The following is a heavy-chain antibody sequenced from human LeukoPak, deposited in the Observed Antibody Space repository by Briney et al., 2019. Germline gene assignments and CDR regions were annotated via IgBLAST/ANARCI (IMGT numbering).Heavy chain of an antibody. Sequence: GGSLRHSRAASGFTFSYYWMTWVRQAPGKGLEWVANIKQDGSEMYYVDSVKGRFTISRDNAKNSLYLQMKSLRAEDTAVYYCARNPRNLGHGDYWGQGNLVTVSS. J-gene: IGHJ4*02. CDR2: IKQDGSEM. CDR1: GFTFSYYW. V-gene: IGHV3-7*01. CDR3: ARNPRNLGHGDY. D-gene: IGHD7-27*01.